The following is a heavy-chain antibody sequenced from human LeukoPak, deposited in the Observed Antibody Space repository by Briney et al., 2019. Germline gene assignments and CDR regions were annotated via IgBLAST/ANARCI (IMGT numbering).Heavy chain of an antibody. Sequence: SETLSLTCTVSGGSISSYYWSWIRQPAGKGLEWIGRIYTSGSTNYNPSLKSRVTMSVDTSKNQFSLKLSSVTAADTAVYYCARLGYCSGGSCYPLSAFDIWGQGTMVTVSS. CDR1: GGSISSYY. D-gene: IGHD2-15*01. CDR2: IYTSGST. CDR3: ARLGYCSGGSCYPLSAFDI. V-gene: IGHV4-4*07. J-gene: IGHJ3*02.